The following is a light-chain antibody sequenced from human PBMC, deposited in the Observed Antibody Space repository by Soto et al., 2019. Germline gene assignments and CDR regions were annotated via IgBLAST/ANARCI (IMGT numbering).Light chain of an antibody. J-gene: IGKJ1*01. CDR3: QQYGSSGT. CDR1: QSVSNNY. Sequence: EIVLTQSPGNLSLSPGERATLSCRASQSVSNNYLAWYQQKPGQAPRLLIYGVSSRAADIPDRFSGSGSGTDFTLTISRLEPEDFAVYYCQQYGSSGTFGQGTKVDIK. V-gene: IGKV3-20*01. CDR2: GVS.